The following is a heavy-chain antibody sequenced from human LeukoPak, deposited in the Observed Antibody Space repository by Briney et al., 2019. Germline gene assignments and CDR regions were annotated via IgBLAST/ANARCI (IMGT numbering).Heavy chain of an antibody. CDR3: ARGWGEKGYCRGGTCNNPQFDY. V-gene: IGHV3-7*01. D-gene: IGHD2-15*01. J-gene: IGHJ4*02. CDR2: IKEDGREK. CDR1: GFRFSDYW. Sequence: GGSLRLSCEASGFRFSDYWMTWVRQAPGKGLEWVANIKEDGREKYFVDSVKGRFTLSKDNAKNSVYLQMNSLGAEDTAVYYCARGWGEKGYCRGGTCNNPQFDYWGQGILVTVSS.